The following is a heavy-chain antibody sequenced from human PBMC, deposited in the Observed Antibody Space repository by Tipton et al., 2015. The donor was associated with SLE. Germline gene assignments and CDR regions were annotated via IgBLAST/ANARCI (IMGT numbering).Heavy chain of an antibody. V-gene: IGHV4-31*03. CDR3: AGIAAAAPCYYDY. J-gene: IGHJ4*02. D-gene: IGHD6-13*01. CDR1: GGSISSGGYY. Sequence: TLSLTCTVSGGSISSGGYYWSWIRQHPGKGLEWIGYIYYSGSTYYNPYLKSRVTISVDTSKNQFSLKLSSVTAADTAVYYCAGIAAAAPCYYDYWGQGTLVTVSS. CDR2: IYYSGST.